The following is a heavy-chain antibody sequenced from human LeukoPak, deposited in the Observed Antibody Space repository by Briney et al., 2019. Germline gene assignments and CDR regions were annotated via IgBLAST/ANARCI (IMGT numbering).Heavy chain of an antibody. CDR1: GGTFISYA. Sequence: SVKVSCKASGGTFISYAISWVRQAPGQGLEWMGGIIPIFGTANYAQKFQGRVTITTDESTSTAYMELSSLRSEDTAVYYCARDAYRNYDFWSGYYLFDYWGQGTLVTVSS. CDR2: IIPIFGTA. J-gene: IGHJ4*02. D-gene: IGHD3-3*01. V-gene: IGHV1-69*05. CDR3: ARDAYRNYDFWSGYYLFDY.